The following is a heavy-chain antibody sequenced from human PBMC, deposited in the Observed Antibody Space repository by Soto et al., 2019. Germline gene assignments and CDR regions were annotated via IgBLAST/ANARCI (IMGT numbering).Heavy chain of an antibody. CDR2: IGGRGNSA. J-gene: IGHJ3*01. Sequence: RLSCAASGFIFTNYAMNWVRQAPGKGLEWVSVIGGRGNSAYYADSVRGRFTISRDNSKNTLSLQMSSLTADDTAIYYCVREGRGSFDFWGRGTMVTVSS. D-gene: IGHD5-12*01. V-gene: IGHV3-23*01. CDR1: GFIFTNYA. CDR3: VREGRGSFDF.